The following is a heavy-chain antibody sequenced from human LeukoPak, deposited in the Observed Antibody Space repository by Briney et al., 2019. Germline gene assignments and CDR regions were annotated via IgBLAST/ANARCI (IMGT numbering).Heavy chain of an antibody. CDR1: GGSISSSSYY. CDR2: INHSGST. CDR3: ARGITMIVGNTYFDY. V-gene: IGHV4-39*07. D-gene: IGHD3-22*01. Sequence: SETLSLTCTVSGGSISSSSYYWGWIRQPPGKGLEWIGEINHSGSTNYNPSLKSRVTISVDTSKNQFSLKLSSVTAADTAVYYCARGITMIVGNTYFDYWGQGTLVTVSS. J-gene: IGHJ4*02.